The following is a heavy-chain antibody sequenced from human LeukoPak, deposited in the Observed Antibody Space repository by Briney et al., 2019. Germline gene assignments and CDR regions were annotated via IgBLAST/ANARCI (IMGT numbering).Heavy chain of an antibody. J-gene: IGHJ4*02. CDR3: ARVLVGATSIFDY. CDR1: GFTFSSYS. Sequence: GGSLRLSCAASGFTFSSYSMNWVRQAPGKGLEWVSYISSSSSTIYYADSVKGRFTISRDNAKNSLYLQMNSLRAEDTAVYYCARVLVGATSIFDYWGQGTLVTVSS. V-gene: IGHV3-48*01. CDR2: ISSSSSTI. D-gene: IGHD1-26*01.